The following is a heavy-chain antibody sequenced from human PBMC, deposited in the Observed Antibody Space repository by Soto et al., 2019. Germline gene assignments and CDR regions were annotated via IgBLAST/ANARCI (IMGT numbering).Heavy chain of an antibody. CDR3: VRAYGFGELY. CDR2: ITTSGGTI. Sequence: EVQLVEAGGGMVQPGGSLRLSCEASGFTFSNYEMNWVRQAPGKGLEWISYITTSGGTIYYADSVKGRFTISRDNAKSSLYLQMNSLRAEDTAVYYCVRAYGFGELYRGQGTLVTVSS. J-gene: IGHJ4*02. D-gene: IGHD3-10*01. V-gene: IGHV3-48*03. CDR1: GFTFSNYE.